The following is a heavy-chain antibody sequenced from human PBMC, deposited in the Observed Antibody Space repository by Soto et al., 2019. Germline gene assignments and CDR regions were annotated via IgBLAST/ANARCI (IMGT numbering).Heavy chain of an antibody. Sequence: SETLSLTCAVYGGSFSGYYWSWIRQPPGKGLEWIGEINHSGSTNYNPSLKSRVTISVDTSKNQFSLKLSSVTAADTAVYYCARGNLELGIDYWGQGTLVTVSS. CDR2: INHSGST. J-gene: IGHJ4*02. CDR3: ARGNLELGIDY. CDR1: GGSFSGYY. D-gene: IGHD7-27*01. V-gene: IGHV4-34*01.